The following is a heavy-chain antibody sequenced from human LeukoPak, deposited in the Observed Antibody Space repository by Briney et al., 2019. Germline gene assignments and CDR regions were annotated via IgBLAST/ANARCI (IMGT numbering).Heavy chain of an antibody. CDR1: GFTFSGSA. Sequence: PGGSLRLSCAASGFTFSGSAMHWVRQASGKGLEWVGRIRSKANSYATAYAASVKGRFTISRDDSKNTAYLQMNSQKTEDTAVYYCTRHAVGSSGTIDYWGQGTLVTVSS. V-gene: IGHV3-73*01. CDR2: IRSKANSYAT. J-gene: IGHJ4*02. D-gene: IGHD2-2*01. CDR3: TRHAVGSSGTIDY.